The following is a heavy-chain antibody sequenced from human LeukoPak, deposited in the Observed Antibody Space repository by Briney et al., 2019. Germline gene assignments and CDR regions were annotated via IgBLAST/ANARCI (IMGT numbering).Heavy chain of an antibody. CDR3: ARDGGDYGDYSDY. D-gene: IGHD4-17*01. V-gene: IGHV3-21*01. J-gene: IGHJ4*02. CDR1: GFTFTGYT. Sequence: GGSLRLSCAASGFTFTGYTINWVRQAPGKGLEWVSCISSSTTDIYYADSVKGRFTISRDNSKNTLYLQMNSLRAEDTAVYYCARDGGDYGDYSDYWGQGTLVTVSS. CDR2: ISSSTTDI.